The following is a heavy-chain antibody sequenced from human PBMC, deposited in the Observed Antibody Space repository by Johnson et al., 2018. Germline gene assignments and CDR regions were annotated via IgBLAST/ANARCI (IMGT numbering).Heavy chain of an antibody. CDR1: GFTFDDYA. V-gene: IGHV3-43D*03. Sequence: VQLVQSGGVVVQPGGSLRLSCAASGFTFDDYAMHWVRQAPGKGLEWVSLISWDGGSTYYADSVKGRLTLSRENSKNSLYLQMNSLSAEYTVVYNWAKGGRLLRYFDWAFIFQHWGQGTLVTVSS. CDR2: ISWDGGST. CDR3: AKGGRLLRYFDWAFIFQH. D-gene: IGHD3-9*01. J-gene: IGHJ1*01.